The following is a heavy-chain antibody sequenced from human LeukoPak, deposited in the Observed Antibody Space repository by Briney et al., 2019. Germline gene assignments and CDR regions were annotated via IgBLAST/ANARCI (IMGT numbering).Heavy chain of an antibody. CDR1: GGSVNSGSYY. Sequence: SETLSLTCTVSGGSVNSGSYYWSWIRQPPGKGLEWIGYIYYSGSTNYNPSLKSRVTISVDTSKNQFSLKLSSVTAADTAVYYCAREGGYDFSYFDYWGQGTLVTVSS. CDR3: AREGGYDFSYFDY. V-gene: IGHV4-61*01. J-gene: IGHJ4*02. D-gene: IGHD5-12*01. CDR2: IYYSGST.